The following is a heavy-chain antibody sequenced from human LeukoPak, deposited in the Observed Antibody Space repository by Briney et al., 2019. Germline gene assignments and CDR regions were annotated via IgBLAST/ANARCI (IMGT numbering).Heavy chain of an antibody. CDR1: GGSISSSSYY. J-gene: IGHJ5*02. CDR2: IYTSGST. Sequence: PSETLSLTCTVSGGSISSSSYYWGWIRQPPGKGLEWIGRIYTSGSTNYNPSLKSRVTISVDTSKNQFSLKLSSVTAADTAVYYCARGRGWFDPWGQGTLVTVSS. CDR3: ARGRGWFDP. V-gene: IGHV4-61*02. D-gene: IGHD3-10*01.